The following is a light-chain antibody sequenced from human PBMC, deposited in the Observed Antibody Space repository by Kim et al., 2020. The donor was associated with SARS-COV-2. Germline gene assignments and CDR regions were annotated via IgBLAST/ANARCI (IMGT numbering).Light chain of an antibody. J-gene: IGKJ5*01. CDR2: AAS. V-gene: IGKV1-12*01. CDR1: QKISSC. CDR3: QQGSSSPMT. Sequence: DIQMTQSPSSVSASVGDRVTITCRASQKISSCLAWYQQKPGKAPKLLIYAASNLQSGVPSRFSGSGSGTEFTLTISSLQPEDCATYYCQQGSSSPMTFGQGTQLEIK.